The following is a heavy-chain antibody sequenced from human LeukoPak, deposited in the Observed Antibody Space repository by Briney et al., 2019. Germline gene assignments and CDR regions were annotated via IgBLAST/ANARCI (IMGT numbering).Heavy chain of an antibody. V-gene: IGHV4-59*11. Sequence: SETLSLTCTVSGGSFSSHYWSWIRQPPGKGLEWIGYISYIGSTNYNPSLKSRVTISVDTSKNQFSLKLSSVTAADTAVYYCARETYYDILTEQSFYYYGMDVWGQGTTVTVSS. D-gene: IGHD3-9*01. CDR2: ISYIGST. CDR1: GGSFSSHY. CDR3: ARETYYDILTEQSFYYYGMDV. J-gene: IGHJ6*02.